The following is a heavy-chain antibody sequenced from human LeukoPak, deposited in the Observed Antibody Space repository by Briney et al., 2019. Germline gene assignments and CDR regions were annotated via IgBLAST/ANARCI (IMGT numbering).Heavy chain of an antibody. CDR3: ARQDYGDFLPPAGY. J-gene: IGHJ4*02. D-gene: IGHD4-17*01. V-gene: IGHV1-2*02. Sequence: ASVKVSCKASGYTFTGYYMHWVRQAPGQGLEWMGWINPDIGVTKYAQKFQDRVTMTRDTSIGTAYMELSRLRSDDTVVYYCARQDYGDFLPPAGYWGQGTLVTVSS. CDR1: GYTFTGYY. CDR2: INPDIGVT.